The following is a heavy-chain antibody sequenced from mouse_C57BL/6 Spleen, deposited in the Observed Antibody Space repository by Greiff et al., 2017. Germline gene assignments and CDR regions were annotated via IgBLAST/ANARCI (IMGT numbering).Heavy chain of an antibody. D-gene: IGHD2-4*01. CDR3: ARPYDYDKGTWFAY. J-gene: IGHJ3*01. V-gene: IGHV5-17*01. Sequence: EVQLVESGGGLVKPGGSLKLSCAASGFTFSDYGMHWVRQAPEKGLEWVAYISSGSSTIYYADTVKGRFTISRDNAKNTLFLQMTSLRSEDTAMYYCARPYDYDKGTWFAYWGQGTLVTVSA. CDR2: ISSGSSTI. CDR1: GFTFSDYG.